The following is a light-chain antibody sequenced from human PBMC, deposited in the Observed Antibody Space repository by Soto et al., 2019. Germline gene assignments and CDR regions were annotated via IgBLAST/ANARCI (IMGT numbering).Light chain of an antibody. CDR1: SSDVGGYNY. V-gene: IGLV2-14*03. CDR3: SSYTTSNTRQIV. Sequence: QSALTQLASVSGCPGQSINISCTGTSSDVGGYNYVSWYQHHPGKAPKLIIYDVSNRPSGVSNPFSGSKSGNTASLTISGLQPEDEADYYCSSYTTSNTRQIVFGTGTKVTVL. J-gene: IGLJ1*01. CDR2: DVS.